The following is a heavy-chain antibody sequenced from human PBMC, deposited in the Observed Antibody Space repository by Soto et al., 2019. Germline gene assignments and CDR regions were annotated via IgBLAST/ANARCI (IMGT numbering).Heavy chain of an antibody. CDR2: INSDGSST. Sequence: GGSLRLSCAASGFIFTNYAMHWVRQAPGKGLVWVSRINSDGSSTSYADSVKGRFTISRDNAKNTRYLQMNSLRAEDTAVYYCARDHVTYYYYYGMDVWGQGTTVTVSS. J-gene: IGHJ6*02. CDR1: GFIFTNYA. CDR3: ARDHVTYYYYYGMDV. D-gene: IGHD2-21*02. V-gene: IGHV3-74*01.